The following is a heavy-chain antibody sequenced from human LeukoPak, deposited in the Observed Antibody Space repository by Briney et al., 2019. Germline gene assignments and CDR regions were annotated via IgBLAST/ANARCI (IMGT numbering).Heavy chain of an antibody. J-gene: IGHJ5*02. CDR1: GGTFSSHA. V-gene: IGHV1-69*13. D-gene: IGHD6-19*01. CDR2: IIPIFGTA. Sequence: SVKVSCKASGGTFSSHAISWVRQAPGQGLEWMGGIIPIFGTANYAQKFQGRVTITADESTSTAYMELSSLRSEDTAVYYCASGARYSSGWYYWFDPWGQGTLVTVSS. CDR3: ASGARYSSGWYYWFDP.